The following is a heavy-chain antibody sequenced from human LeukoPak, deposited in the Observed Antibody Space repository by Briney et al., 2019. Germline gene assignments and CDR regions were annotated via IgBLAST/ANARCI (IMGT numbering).Heavy chain of an antibody. CDR3: ARPRNDILSGFHYYYGLDV. Sequence: QPGGSLRLSCAASGFTFSSYWMHWVRQAPGQGLVWVSRINSDGRSTSYADPVKGRFTISRDNAKNTLYLQMNSLRAEDTAVYYCARPRNDILSGFHYYYGLDVWGQGTTVTVSS. J-gene: IGHJ6*02. CDR1: GFTFSSYW. V-gene: IGHV3-74*01. D-gene: IGHD3-9*01. CDR2: INSDGRST.